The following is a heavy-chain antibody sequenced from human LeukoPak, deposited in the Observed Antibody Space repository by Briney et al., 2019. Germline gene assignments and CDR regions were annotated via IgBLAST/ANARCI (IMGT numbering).Heavy chain of an antibody. CDR3: AKPTTVTTLLNWFDP. D-gene: IGHD4-17*01. CDR2: ISVSGNT. J-gene: IGHJ5*02. CDR1: GFTLSSYA. Sequence: PGGSLRLSCAASGFTLSSYAMSWVRQGPGKGLEWVSAISVSGNTYHADSVKGRFTISRDSSKNTLYLQMNSLRAEDTAVYYCAKPTTVTTLLNWFDPWGQGTLVTVSS. V-gene: IGHV3-23*01.